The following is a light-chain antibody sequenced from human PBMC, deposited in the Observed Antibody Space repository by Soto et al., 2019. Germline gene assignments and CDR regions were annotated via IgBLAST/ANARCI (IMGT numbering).Light chain of an antibody. CDR1: SNDVGNYNL. CDR3: CSYAGRSVI. V-gene: IGLV2-23*01. CDR2: EGT. J-gene: IGLJ2*01. Sequence: QSALTKSASVSGSPGQSITISCAGFSNDVGNYNLVSWYQQHPGKAPKVIIYEGTTRPSGVSNRFSGSESGNTASLTISGLQAEDEADYYCCSYAGRSVIFGGGTKVTVL.